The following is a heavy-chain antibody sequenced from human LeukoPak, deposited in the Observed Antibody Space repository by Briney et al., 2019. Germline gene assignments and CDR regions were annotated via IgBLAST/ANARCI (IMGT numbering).Heavy chain of an antibody. Sequence: PGGSLRLSCAASGFTFSDYYMSWIRQAPGKGLEWVSYISSSSSYTNYADSVKGRFTISRDNAKNSLYLQMNSLRAEDTAVYYCARDGVKLGRGRGDYLDYWGQGTLVTVSS. D-gene: IGHD3/OR15-3a*01. J-gene: IGHJ4*02. CDR1: GFTFSDYY. CDR2: ISSSSSYT. V-gene: IGHV3-11*06. CDR3: ARDGVKLGRGRGDYLDY.